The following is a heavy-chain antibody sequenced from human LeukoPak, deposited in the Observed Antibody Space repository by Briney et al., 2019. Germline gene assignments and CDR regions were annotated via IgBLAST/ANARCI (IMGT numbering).Heavy chain of an antibody. J-gene: IGHJ4*02. CDR2: ISGSGGST. Sequence: PGGSLRLSCAASRFTFSSYAMSWVRQAPGKGLEWVSAISGSGGSTYYADSVKGRFTISRDNSKNTLYLQMNSLRAEDTAVYYCAKDVVVVADIQHFDYWGQGTLVTVSS. CDR1: RFTFSSYA. V-gene: IGHV3-23*01. CDR3: AKDVVVVADIQHFDY. D-gene: IGHD2-15*01.